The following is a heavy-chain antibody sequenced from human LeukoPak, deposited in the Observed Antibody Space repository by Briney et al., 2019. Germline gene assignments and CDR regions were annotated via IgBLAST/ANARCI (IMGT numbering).Heavy chain of an antibody. D-gene: IGHD5-12*01. Sequence: GGSLRLSCAASGFTFSSYGMHWVRHTPGKGLEWVSGIGGSGGFIAYYADSVKGRFTVSRDNSKNTVYLQMDSLRADDTAIYYCTRDLGWLHYADWGQGTLVTVSS. CDR3: TRDLGWLHYAD. J-gene: IGHJ4*02. CDR2: IGGSGGFIA. V-gene: IGHV3-23*01. CDR1: GFTFSSYG.